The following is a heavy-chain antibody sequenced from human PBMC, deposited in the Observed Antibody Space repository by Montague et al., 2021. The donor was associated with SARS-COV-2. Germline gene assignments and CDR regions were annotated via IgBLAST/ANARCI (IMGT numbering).Heavy chain of an antibody. Sequence: PALVKPTQTLTLTCTFSGFSLSTSGMCVSWIRQPPGKALEWLALIDWDDDKYYSTSLKTRLTISKDTSKNQVVLTMTNMDPVDTATYYCARIRDYDILTGSYSESDYWGQGTLVTVSS. D-gene: IGHD3-9*01. J-gene: IGHJ4*02. CDR3: ARIRDYDILTGSYSESDY. V-gene: IGHV2-70*01. CDR2: IDWDDDK. CDR1: GFSLSTSGMC.